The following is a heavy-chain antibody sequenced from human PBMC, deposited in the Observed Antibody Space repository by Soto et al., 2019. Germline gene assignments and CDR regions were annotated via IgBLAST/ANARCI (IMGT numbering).Heavy chain of an antibody. D-gene: IGHD2-2*01. CDR1: GFTFSSYN. CDR2: ITDSSSTI. V-gene: IGHV3-48*01. Sequence: EVQLVESGGELVQPGGSLRLSCAASGFTFSSYNMNWVRQAPGRGLEWVSYITDSSSTIQYADSVKGRFTTSRDNGKNSPYLQMNSLRAEDTAVYYCARDKGSSSWHSFDYWGQGTLVTVSS. CDR3: ARDKGSSSWHSFDY. J-gene: IGHJ4*02.